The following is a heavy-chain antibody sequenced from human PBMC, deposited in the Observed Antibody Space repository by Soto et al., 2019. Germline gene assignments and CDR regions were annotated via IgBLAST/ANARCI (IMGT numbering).Heavy chain of an antibody. Sequence: AASVKVSCKASGYTFTSYGISWVRQAPGQGLEWMGWMSAYNGNTNYAQKLQGRVTMTTDTSTSTAYMELRSLRSDDTAVYYCARDQEQWMAHSWFDPWGQGTLVTVSS. CDR3: ARDQEQWMAHSWFDP. CDR2: MSAYNGNT. V-gene: IGHV1-18*01. J-gene: IGHJ5*02. CDR1: GYTFTSYG. D-gene: IGHD6-19*01.